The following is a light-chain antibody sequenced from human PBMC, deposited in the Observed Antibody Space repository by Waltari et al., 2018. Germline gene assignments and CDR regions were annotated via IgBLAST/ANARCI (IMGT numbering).Light chain of an antibody. J-gene: IGKJ1*01. V-gene: IGKV3-20*01. CDR1: QSVSRA. Sequence: EILLTQSPGTLSLSLGARATVSCRASQSVSRALAWYQQKPGQAPRLLIYGASTRATGIPDRFSGSGSGTDFSLTISRLEPDDFAVYYCQHYLRLPVTFGQGTTVEI. CDR2: GAS. CDR3: QHYLRLPVT.